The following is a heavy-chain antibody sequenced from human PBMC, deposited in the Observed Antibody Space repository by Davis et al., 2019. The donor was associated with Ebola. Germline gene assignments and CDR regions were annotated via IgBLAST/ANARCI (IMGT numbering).Heavy chain of an antibody. J-gene: IGHJ4*02. CDR2: IYYSGGT. Sequence: MPSETLSLTCTVSGGSITSHSYYWALIRQPPGKGLEWIGSIYYSGGTYYNPSLKSRVTMSVDPSKSQFSLSLTSVTAADTAVYYCATLGRFCRGGICYSFDSWGQGTLVTVSS. CDR1: GGSITSHSYY. CDR3: ATLGRFCRGGICYSFDS. V-gene: IGHV4-39*01. D-gene: IGHD2-15*01.